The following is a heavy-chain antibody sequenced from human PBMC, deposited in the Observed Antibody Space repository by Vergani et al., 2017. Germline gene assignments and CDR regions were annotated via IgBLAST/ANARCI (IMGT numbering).Heavy chain of an antibody. Sequence: QVQLVESGGGVVQPGRSLRLSCAASGFTFSSYAMHWVRQAPGKGLEWVAVISYDGSNKYYADSVKGRFTISRDNSKNTLYLQMNSLRAEDTAVYYCARDNCSGGSVLCYFDYWGQGTLVTVSS. D-gene: IGHD2-15*01. CDR3: ARDNCSGGSVLCYFDY. CDR1: GFTFSSYA. V-gene: IGHV3-30-3*01. CDR2: ISYDGSNK. J-gene: IGHJ4*02.